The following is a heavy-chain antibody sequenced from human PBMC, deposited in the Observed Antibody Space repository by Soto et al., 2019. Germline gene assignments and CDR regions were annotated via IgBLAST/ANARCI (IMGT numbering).Heavy chain of an antibody. CDR3: AKVPQWVLRYHDWFFDY. Sequence: EVQLLESGGGLVQPGGSLRLSCAVSGFSFSNSAMTWVRQAPGKGLEWVSGISGSGDITYNTDSVKSRFAISRDTSKNVVYLLMRSIRAEDTAVYYCAKVPQWVLRYHDWFFDYWGQGTLVTVSS. J-gene: IGHJ4*02. D-gene: IGHD3-9*01. CDR2: ISGSGDIT. CDR1: GFSFSNSA. V-gene: IGHV3-23*01.